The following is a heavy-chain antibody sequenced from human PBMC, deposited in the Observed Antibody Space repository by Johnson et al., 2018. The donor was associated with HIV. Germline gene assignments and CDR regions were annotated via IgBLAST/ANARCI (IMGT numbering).Heavy chain of an antibody. D-gene: IGHD5-24*01. CDR1: GFSVSSNY. J-gene: IGHJ3*02. CDR2: LFSGGDT. Sequence: VQLVESGGGLVQPGGSLRLSCAASGFSVSSNYMTWVRQAPGKGLEWVSVLFSGGDTYYADSVRGRFTIYRDNSKNTLYLQMNSLRAEDTAGYYCARACRDGYPCDVYAIWGQGTMVTFSS. V-gene: IGHV3-66*01. CDR3: ARACRDGYPCDVYAI.